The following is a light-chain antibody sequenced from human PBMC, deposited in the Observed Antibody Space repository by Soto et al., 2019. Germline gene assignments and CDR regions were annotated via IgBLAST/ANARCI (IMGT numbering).Light chain of an antibody. CDR1: QSVSSSY. Sequence: EIVLTQSPGTLSLSPGERATLSCRASQSVSSSYFSWYQQKPGQAPRLLIYGASSRATGLPDRCSGSGSGTDFTITISRLEPEDFAVYYCQKYYSSPRTFGQGTKVEIK. CDR2: GAS. CDR3: QKYYSSPRT. J-gene: IGKJ1*01. V-gene: IGKV3-20*01.